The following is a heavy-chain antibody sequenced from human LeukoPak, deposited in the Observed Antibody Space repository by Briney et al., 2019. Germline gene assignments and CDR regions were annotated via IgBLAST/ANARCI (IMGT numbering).Heavy chain of an antibody. CDR2: VYHSGST. Sequence: KAGGSLRLSCTASGFTFGDYAMSWFRQAPGKGLEWIGSVYHSGSTYYNPSLKSRVTISVDTSKNQFSLKLSSVTAADTAVYYCARHGNYYDTSQSDPWGQGTLVTVSS. CDR3: ARHGNYYDTSQSDP. J-gene: IGHJ5*02. V-gene: IGHV4-38-2*02. CDR1: GFTFGDYA. D-gene: IGHD3-22*01.